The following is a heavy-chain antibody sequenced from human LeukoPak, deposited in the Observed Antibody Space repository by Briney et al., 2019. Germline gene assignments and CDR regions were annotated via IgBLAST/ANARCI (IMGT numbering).Heavy chain of an antibody. CDR1: GYTFTSYY. V-gene: IGHV1-46*01. D-gene: IGHD5-18*01. Sequence: ASVKASCKASGYTFTSYYIHWVRQAPGQGLEWMGIINPSGGSTSYAQKFQGRVTMTRDTSTSTVYMELGSLRSEDTAVYYCARVVAMVIGAFDIWGQGTMATVSS. CDR2: INPSGGST. CDR3: ARVVAMVIGAFDI. J-gene: IGHJ3*02.